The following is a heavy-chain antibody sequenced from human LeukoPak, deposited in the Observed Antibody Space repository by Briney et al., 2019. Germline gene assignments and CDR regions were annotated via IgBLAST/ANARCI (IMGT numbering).Heavy chain of an antibody. CDR1: GFTFSSYA. J-gene: IGHJ6*02. D-gene: IGHD3-10*01. V-gene: IGHV3-23*01. Sequence: PGGSLRLSCAASGFTFSSYAMSWVRQAPGKGLEWVSAISGSGGSTYYADSVKGRFTISRDNSKNTLSLQMNSLRAEDTAVYYCAKGGPRSYYYYAMDVWGPGTTVTVSS. CDR3: AKGGPRSYYYYAMDV. CDR2: ISGSGGST.